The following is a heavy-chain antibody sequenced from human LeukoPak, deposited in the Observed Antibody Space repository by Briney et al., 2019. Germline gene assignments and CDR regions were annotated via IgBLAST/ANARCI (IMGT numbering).Heavy chain of an antibody. CDR2: ISFDGINK. V-gene: IGHV3-30*03. CDR1: GFTFSSYG. CDR3: ARESKRSFDY. Sequence: GRSLRLSCAASGFTFSSYGMHWVRQAPGKGLEWVALISFDGINKYYADSVKGRFTISRDNSKNTLYLQMNSLRAEDTAVYYCARESKRSFDYWGQGTLVTVSS. D-gene: IGHD6-25*01. J-gene: IGHJ4*02.